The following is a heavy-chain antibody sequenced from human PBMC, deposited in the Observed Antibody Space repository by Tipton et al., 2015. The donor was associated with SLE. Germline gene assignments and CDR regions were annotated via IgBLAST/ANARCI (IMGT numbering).Heavy chain of an antibody. CDR2: IYYTGST. J-gene: IGHJ6*02. CDR3: ARHWYGSSSSYDYYYGVDV. D-gene: IGHD6-6*01. CDR1: GGSISSSSYY. Sequence: TLSLTCTVSGGSISSSSYYWGWIRQPPGKGLEWIGTIYYTGSTYYNPSLKSRVTFSVDTTKNQFSLRLGYVTAADTAVYYCARHWYGSSSSYDYYYGVDVWGQGTTVTVSS. V-gene: IGHV4-39*01.